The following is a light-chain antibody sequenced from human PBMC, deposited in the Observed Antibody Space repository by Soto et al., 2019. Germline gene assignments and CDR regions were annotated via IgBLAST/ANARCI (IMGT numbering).Light chain of an antibody. J-gene: IGKJ1*01. V-gene: IGKV1-5*01. CDR1: QSISSS. Sequence: DIQMTQSPSALSAPVGDRVMITCRASQSISSSLAWYQQKPGKAPKLLIYDASSLERGVPPRFSGSASGTEFTLTISSLQPDDFATYYCQQYNGYSRTFGQGTKVDIK. CDR3: QQYNGYSRT. CDR2: DAS.